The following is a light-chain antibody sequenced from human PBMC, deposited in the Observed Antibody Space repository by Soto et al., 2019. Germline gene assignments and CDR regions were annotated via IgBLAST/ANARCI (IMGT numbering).Light chain of an antibody. CDR3: QQRYNWPLT. CDR1: ESVSSN. V-gene: IGKV3-11*01. CDR2: GAS. Sequence: EIVLTQSPATLSLSPGERATLSCGASESVSSNLAWYQQKPGQAPRLLIYGASTRATGIPDRFSGGGSGTDFTLTISSLEPEDFAIYYCQQRYNWPLTFGQGTKVDIK. J-gene: IGKJ1*01.